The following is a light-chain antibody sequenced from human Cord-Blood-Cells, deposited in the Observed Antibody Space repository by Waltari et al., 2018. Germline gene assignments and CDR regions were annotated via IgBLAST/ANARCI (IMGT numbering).Light chain of an antibody. CDR1: SSNIGSNT. CDR3: AAWDDSLNGRV. V-gene: IGLV1-44*01. Sequence: QSVLTQPPSASGTPGQRVTISCSGSSSNIGSNTVNWYQQLPGTAPQLLIYSNNLRPSGVPDRFSGSKSGTSASLAISGLQSEDEADYYCAAWDDSLNGRVFGGGTKLTVL. CDR2: SNN. J-gene: IGLJ3*02.